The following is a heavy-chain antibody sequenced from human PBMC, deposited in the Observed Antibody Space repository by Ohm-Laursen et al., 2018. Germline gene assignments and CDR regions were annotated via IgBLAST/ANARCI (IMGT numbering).Heavy chain of an antibody. J-gene: IGHJ4*02. V-gene: IGHV4-4*07. CDR2: MYSSGST. CDR3: ARGYYGRGDS. D-gene: IGHD3-10*01. Sequence: TLSLTCTVSGGSISSYYWSWIRQPAGKGLEWVGRMYSSGSTNYNPSLKSRVTMSFDTSKNQFSRKLSSGTAADTAVYYCARGYYGRGDSWGQGTLVTVSS. CDR1: GGSISSYY.